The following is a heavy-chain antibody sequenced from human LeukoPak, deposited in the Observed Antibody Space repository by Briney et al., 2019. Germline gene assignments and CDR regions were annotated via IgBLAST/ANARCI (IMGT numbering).Heavy chain of an antibody. V-gene: IGHV4-30-2*01. Sequence: SETLSLTCTVSGGSVSSGGYYWSWIRQPPGKGLEWIGYIYHSGSAYYNPSLKSRVTISVDRPKNQFSLKLSSVTAADTAVYYCARGDWFDPWGQGTLVTVSS. CDR3: ARGDWFDP. CDR1: GGSVSSGGYY. J-gene: IGHJ5*02. CDR2: IYHSGSA.